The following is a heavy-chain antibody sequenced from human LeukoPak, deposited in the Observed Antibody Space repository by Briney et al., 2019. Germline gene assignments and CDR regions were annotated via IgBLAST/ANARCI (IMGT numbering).Heavy chain of an antibody. Sequence: GGSLRLSCAASGFTFSSYAMSWVRQAPGKGLEWVSAISGSGGSTYYADSVKGRFTISRDNSKNTLYLQMNSLRAEDTAVYYCGKQTRPQLERRLGFDYWGQGALVTVSS. CDR2: ISGSGGST. CDR3: GKQTRPQLERRLGFDY. J-gene: IGHJ4*02. D-gene: IGHD1-1*01. V-gene: IGHV3-23*01. CDR1: GFTFSSYA.